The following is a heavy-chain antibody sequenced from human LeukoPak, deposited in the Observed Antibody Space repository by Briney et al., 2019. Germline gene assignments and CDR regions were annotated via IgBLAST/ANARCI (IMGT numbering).Heavy chain of an antibody. CDR1: GGTFSSYA. V-gene: IGHV1-69*06. Sequence: GASVKVSCKASGGTFSSYAISWVRQAPGQGLEWMGGIIPIFGTANYAQKFQGRVTITADKSTSTAYMELSSLRSEDTAVYYCARVKSRVRFGPLFPPDYWGQGTLVTVSS. J-gene: IGHJ4*02. CDR2: IIPIFGTA. D-gene: IGHD3-10*01. CDR3: ARVKSRVRFGPLFPPDY.